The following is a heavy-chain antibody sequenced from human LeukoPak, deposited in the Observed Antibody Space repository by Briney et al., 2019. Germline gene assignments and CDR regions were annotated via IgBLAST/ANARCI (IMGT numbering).Heavy chain of an antibody. CDR1: GRSFSGYY. Sequence: SETLSLTCAVYGRSFSGYYWSCIRQPPGKGLEWIGEINHSGSTNYNPSLKSRVTISVDTSKNQFSLKLSSVTAADTAVYYCARGRYQGYCSGGSCLRLNAFDIWGQGTMVTVSS. CDR3: ARGRYQGYCSGGSCLRLNAFDI. V-gene: IGHV4-34*01. CDR2: INHSGST. D-gene: IGHD2-15*01. J-gene: IGHJ3*02.